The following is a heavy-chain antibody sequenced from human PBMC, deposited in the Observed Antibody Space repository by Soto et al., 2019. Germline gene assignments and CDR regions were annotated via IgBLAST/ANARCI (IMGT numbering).Heavy chain of an antibody. CDR2: IYYSGST. CDR1: GGSISSVGYY. D-gene: IGHD2-21*02. Sequence: SETLSLTCTVSGGSISSVGYYWSWIRQHPGKGLEWIGYIYYSGSTYYNPSLKSRVTISVDTSKNQFSLKLSSVTAADTAVYYCARDAVECGGDCYGTFDIWAQRTTVPGS. J-gene: IGHJ3*02. CDR3: ARDAVECGGDCYGTFDI. V-gene: IGHV4-31*03.